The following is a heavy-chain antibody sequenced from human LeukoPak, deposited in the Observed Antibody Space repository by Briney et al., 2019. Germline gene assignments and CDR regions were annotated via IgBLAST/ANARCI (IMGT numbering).Heavy chain of an antibody. CDR3: ATSRGLGSYFNLLDY. J-gene: IGHJ4*02. Sequence: ASVKVSCKASGYTFIGYYMHWVRQAPGQGLEWMGWLNPNSGGINYAQKFQGRVTMTRDTSISTAYMELSRLTSDDTAVYYCATSRGLGSYFNLLDYWGQGTLVTVSS. V-gene: IGHV1-2*02. CDR2: LNPNSGGI. D-gene: IGHD3-10*01. CDR1: GYTFIGYY.